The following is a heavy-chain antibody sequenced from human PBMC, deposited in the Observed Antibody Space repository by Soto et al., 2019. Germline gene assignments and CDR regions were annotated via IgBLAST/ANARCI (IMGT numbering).Heavy chain of an antibody. D-gene: IGHD1-26*01. Sequence: GGSLRLSCAASGFTFSIHWMHWVRQVPGKGLVWVSRINGDGTSTGYADSVKGRFTISRDNAENTLYLLMNSLRAEDTALYYCASSPPSAVGATCGVDYWGQGTLVSVSS. CDR2: INGDGTST. CDR3: ASSPPSAVGATCGVDY. J-gene: IGHJ4*02. V-gene: IGHV3-74*01. CDR1: GFTFSIHW.